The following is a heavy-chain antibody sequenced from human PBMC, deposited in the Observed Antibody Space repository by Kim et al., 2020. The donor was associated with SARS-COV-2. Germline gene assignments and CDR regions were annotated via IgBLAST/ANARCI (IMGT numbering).Heavy chain of an antibody. CDR3: ARDIGTSNKYFDS. D-gene: IGHD1-26*01. J-gene: IGHJ4*02. Sequence: YEAAGKGRFITSRDQSTNTLFLQMNSLRAEDTAIYYCARDIGTSNKYFDSWGQGTLVTVSS. V-gene: IGHV3-33*02.